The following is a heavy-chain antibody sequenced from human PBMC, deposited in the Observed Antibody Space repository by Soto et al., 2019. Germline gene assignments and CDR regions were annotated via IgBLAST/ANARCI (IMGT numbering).Heavy chain of an antibody. Sequence: AASVKVSCKASGYTFTSYAMHWVRQAPGQRLEWMGWINAGNGNTKYSQKFQGRVTITRDTSASTAYMELSSLRSEDTAVYYCAREVGDCSGGSCSKTPYNWFDPWGQGTLVTVSS. CDR1: GYTFTSYA. J-gene: IGHJ5*02. D-gene: IGHD2-15*01. CDR3: AREVGDCSGGSCSKTPYNWFDP. V-gene: IGHV1-3*01. CDR2: INAGNGNT.